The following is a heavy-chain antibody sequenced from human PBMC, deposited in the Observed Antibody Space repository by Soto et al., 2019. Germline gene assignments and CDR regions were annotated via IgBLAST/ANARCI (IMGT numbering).Heavy chain of an antibody. CDR1: GFTFSGSW. CDR3: ARVAVVTRGIDY. V-gene: IGHV3-74*01. J-gene: IGHJ4*02. D-gene: IGHD6-19*01. CDR2: VNEWGTDS. Sequence: EVQLVESGGGLVQPGGSLRLSCVASGFTFSGSWMHWVCQAPGKGLVWVSRVNEWGTDSNYADSVKGRFTISRDNAKNTVYLQMNGLRAEDTAVYYCARVAVVTRGIDYWGQGTLVTVSS.